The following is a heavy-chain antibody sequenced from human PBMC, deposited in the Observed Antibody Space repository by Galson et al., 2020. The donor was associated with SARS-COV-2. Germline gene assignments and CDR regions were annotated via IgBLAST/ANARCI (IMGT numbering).Heavy chain of an antibody. Sequence: ASVKVSCKASGYTFTSYGISWVRQAPGQGLEWMGWISAHNGNTNYAQKLQGRVTMTTDTSTSTAYMELRSLRSDDTAVYYCARDIRQNDSSGYSNAFDIWGQGTMVTVSS. D-gene: IGHD3-22*01. J-gene: IGHJ3*02. CDR2: ISAHNGNT. CDR3: ARDIRQNDSSGYSNAFDI. V-gene: IGHV1-18*01. CDR1: GYTFTSYG.